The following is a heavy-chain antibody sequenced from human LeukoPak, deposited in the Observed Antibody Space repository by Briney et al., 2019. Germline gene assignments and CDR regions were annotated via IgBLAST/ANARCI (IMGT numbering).Heavy chain of an antibody. Sequence: SQTLSPTCVISGDSVSSNSAAWNWIRQSPSRGLEWLGRTYYRSKWYYHYAVSMKSRITVNPDTSKNQFSLQLNSVTPEDTAVYYCARTRDLGPDYWGQGTVVTVSS. CDR1: GDSVSSNSAA. J-gene: IGHJ4*02. D-gene: IGHD1-26*01. CDR3: ARTRDLGPDY. V-gene: IGHV6-1*01. CDR2: TYYRSKWYY.